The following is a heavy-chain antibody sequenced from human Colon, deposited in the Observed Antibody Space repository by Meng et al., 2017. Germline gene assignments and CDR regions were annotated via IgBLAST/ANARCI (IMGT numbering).Heavy chain of an antibody. V-gene: IGHV4-4*02. CDR1: GGSINSSNW. J-gene: IGHJ5*02. CDR3: SRGVVAGAMVWFDP. Sequence: QVQLQESGPGLVKPSGTLSSTCAVSGGSINSSNWWLWVRQPPGKGLEWFGEIYHGGNTNYNPSLKSRVTLSLDKSKNQFSLRLTSVTAADTAMYYCSRGVVAGAMVWFDPWGPGTLVTVSS. CDR2: IYHGGNT. D-gene: IGHD2-2*01.